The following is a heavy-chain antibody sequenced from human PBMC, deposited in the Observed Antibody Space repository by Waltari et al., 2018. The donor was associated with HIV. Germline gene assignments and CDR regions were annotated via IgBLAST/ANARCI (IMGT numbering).Heavy chain of an antibody. V-gene: IGHV4-39*01. J-gene: IGHJ4*02. CDR3: APRDYGDYQFDY. CDR2: VYYSGST. CDR1: GGSIISNVYY. D-gene: IGHD4-17*01. Sequence: QLQLQESGPGLVKPSETLSLTCTVSGGSIISNVYYWGWIRQPPGKGLEWLGSVYYSGSTYYNPSLKSRVTISVDTSKNQFYLRLRSVTAADTAVYYCAPRDYGDYQFDYWGRGTLVTVSS.